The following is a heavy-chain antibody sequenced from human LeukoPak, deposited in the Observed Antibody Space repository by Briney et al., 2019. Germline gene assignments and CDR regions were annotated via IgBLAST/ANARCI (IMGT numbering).Heavy chain of an antibody. V-gene: IGHV1-2*04. J-gene: IGHJ6*02. CDR1: GYTFTGYY. D-gene: IGHD3/OR15-3a*01. CDR3: ARDLISYYYGMDV. Sequence: ASVKVSCKASGYTFTGYYMHWARQSPGQGLEWMGWINPNSGGTNYAQKFQGWVTMTRDTSISTAYMELSRLRSDDTAVYYCARDLISYYYGMDVWGQGTTVTVSS. CDR2: INPNSGGT.